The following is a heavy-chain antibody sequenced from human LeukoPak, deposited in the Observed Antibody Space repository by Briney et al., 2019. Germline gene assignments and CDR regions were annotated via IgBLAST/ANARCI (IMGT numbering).Heavy chain of an antibody. V-gene: IGHV3-74*01. CDR2: INTDGSST. D-gene: IGHD5-18*01. CDR1: GFTFSNYW. J-gene: IGHJ4*02. CDR3: ARDRSRGYSYGSDY. Sequence: TGGSLRLSCAASGFTFSNYWRSWVRQAPGKGLVWGSRINTDGSSTNYADSVKGRFTISRDNAKNSLYLQMNSPRAEDTAVYYCARDRSRGYSYGSDYWGQGTLVTVSS.